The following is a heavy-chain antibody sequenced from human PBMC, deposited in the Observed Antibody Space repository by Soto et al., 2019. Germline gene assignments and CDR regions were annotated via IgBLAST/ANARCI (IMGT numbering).Heavy chain of an antibody. CDR2: ISYDGSNK. CDR3: ARDQRGGYYDILTGYYIFPDY. D-gene: IGHD3-9*01. CDR1: GFTFSSYA. V-gene: IGHV3-30-3*01. J-gene: IGHJ4*02. Sequence: GGSLRLSCAASGFTFSSYAMHWVRQAPGKGLEWVAVISYDGSNKYYADSVKGRFTISRDNSKNTLYLQMNSLRAEDTAVYYCARDQRGGYYDILTGYYIFPDYWGQGTLVTVSS.